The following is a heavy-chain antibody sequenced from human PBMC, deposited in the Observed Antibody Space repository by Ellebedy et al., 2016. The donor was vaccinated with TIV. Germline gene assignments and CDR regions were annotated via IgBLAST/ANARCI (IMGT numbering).Heavy chain of an antibody. J-gene: IGHJ3*02. V-gene: IGHV3-53*01. Sequence: GGSLRLXXAASGFTFDDYAMHWVRQAPGKGLEWVSVIYSGGSTYYADSVKGRFTISRDNSKNTLYLQMNSLRAEDTAVYYCASYYGSGSYSSGTDAFDIWGQGTMVTVSS. CDR1: GFTFDDYA. CDR2: IYSGGST. CDR3: ASYYGSGSYSSGTDAFDI. D-gene: IGHD3-10*01.